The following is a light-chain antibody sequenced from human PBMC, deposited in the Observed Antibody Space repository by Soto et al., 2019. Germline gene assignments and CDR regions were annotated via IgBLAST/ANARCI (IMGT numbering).Light chain of an antibody. V-gene: IGKV1-5*01. J-gene: IGKJ4*01. CDR1: QSISSW. CDR2: DAS. CDR3: QQYYRTPLT. Sequence: DIQMTQSPSTLSASVGDRVTITCRASQSISSWLAWYQQKPGKAPKLLIYDASSLESGVPSRFSGSGSGTEFTLTISSLQAEDVAVYYCQQYYRTPLTFGGGTKVDIK.